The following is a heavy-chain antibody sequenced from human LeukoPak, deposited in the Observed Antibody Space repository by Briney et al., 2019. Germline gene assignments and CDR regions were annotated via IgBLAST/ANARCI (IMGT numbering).Heavy chain of an antibody. D-gene: IGHD6-13*01. Sequence: GGSLRLSCAASGFTFSSYEMNWVRQAPGKGLEWVSYISSSGSTIYYADSVKGRFTISRDNAKNSLYLQMNSLRAEDTAVYYCARVIAAAAYYYGMDVWGKGTRSPSPQ. CDR1: GFTFSSYE. CDR2: ISSSGSTI. J-gene: IGHJ6*04. CDR3: ARVIAAAAYYYGMDV. V-gene: IGHV3-48*03.